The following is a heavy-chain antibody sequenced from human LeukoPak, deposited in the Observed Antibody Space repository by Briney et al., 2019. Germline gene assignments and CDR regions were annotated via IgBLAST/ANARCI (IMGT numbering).Heavy chain of an antibody. Sequence: GGSLRLSCAASGFIISTYYMTWVRQAPGKGLEWVAGITKAGSENYYVDSVKGRFTVSRDNSKNSLNLQMNSLRADHTAVYFCARERYCTTATCYVGVPFDYWGQGTLVTVSS. CDR3: ARERYCTTATCYVGVPFDY. CDR2: ITKAGSEN. J-gene: IGHJ4*02. CDR1: GFIISTYY. D-gene: IGHD2-2*01. V-gene: IGHV3-7*01.